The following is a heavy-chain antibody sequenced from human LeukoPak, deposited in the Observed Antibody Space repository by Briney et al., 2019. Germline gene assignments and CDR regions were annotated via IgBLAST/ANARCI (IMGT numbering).Heavy chain of an antibody. J-gene: IGHJ2*01. CDR2: IFPSGGEI. Sequence: GGSLRLSCAASGFTFSTFAMIWVRQPPGKGLEWVSSIFPSGGEIHYADSVRGRFTISRDNSKSTLSLQMNNLRAEDSAVYYCAKDLSGYGPYWYFDLWGRGTLVTVSS. CDR1: GFTFSTFA. D-gene: IGHD6-25*01. V-gene: IGHV3-23*01. CDR3: AKDLSGYGPYWYFDL.